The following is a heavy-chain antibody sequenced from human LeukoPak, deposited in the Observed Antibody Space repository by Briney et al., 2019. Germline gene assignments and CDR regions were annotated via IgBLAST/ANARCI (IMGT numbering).Heavy chain of an antibody. Sequence: ASVKVSCKASGYTFTDYYTHWVRQAPGQGLEWMGWINPYTGDTNYAQNFQGRVTMTRDTSISTAYMDLNSLRSDDTAVYYCVIGDRHDYTNPDYWGQGTLVTVSS. CDR2: INPYTGDT. CDR3: VIGDRHDYTNPDY. CDR1: GYTFTDYY. D-gene: IGHD4-11*01. V-gene: IGHV1-2*02. J-gene: IGHJ4*02.